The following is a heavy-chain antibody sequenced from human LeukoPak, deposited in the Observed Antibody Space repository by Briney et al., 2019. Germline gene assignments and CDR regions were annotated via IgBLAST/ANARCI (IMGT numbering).Heavy chain of an antibody. CDR1: GFTFSSYG. CDR2: IWFDGSNK. D-gene: IGHD4-17*01. Sequence: PGGSLRPSCAASGFTFSSYGMHWVRQAPGKGLEWVAVIWFDGSNKYYADSVKGRFTVSRDNSKNTMDLQMNSLRAEDTAVYYCAREQYGSDDALDIWGQGTMVTVSS. CDR3: AREQYGSDDALDI. V-gene: IGHV3-33*01. J-gene: IGHJ3*02.